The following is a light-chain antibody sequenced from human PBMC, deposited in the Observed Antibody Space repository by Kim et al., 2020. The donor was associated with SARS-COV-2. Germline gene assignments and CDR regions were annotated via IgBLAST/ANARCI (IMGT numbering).Light chain of an antibody. CDR2: KVS. J-gene: IGKJ2*01. CDR3: MQGTDWPYT. Sequence: QPAYASGRSRTSLVSRDGNTYLKWFQQRQGQSPRRIIYKVSNRDSGVPDRFTGSGSGTDFTLKITRVGAEDVGVYYCMQGTDWPYTFGQGTKLEI. V-gene: IGKV2-30*01. CDR1: TSLVSRDGNTY.